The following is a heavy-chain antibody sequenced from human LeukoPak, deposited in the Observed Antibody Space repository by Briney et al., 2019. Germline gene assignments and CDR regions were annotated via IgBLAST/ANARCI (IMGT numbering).Heavy chain of an antibody. J-gene: IGHJ3*02. CDR1: GYTFTTYA. V-gene: IGHV7-4-1*02. CDR2: NTTNTGNP. Sequence: GASVKVSCKASGYTFTTYAMNWVRQAPGQGLEWMGWNTTNTGNPTYAQGFTGRFVFSLDTSVSTAFLQISSLKAEDTAVYYCARDGARLDIWGQGTMVTVSS. CDR3: ARDGARLDI. D-gene: IGHD4/OR15-4a*01.